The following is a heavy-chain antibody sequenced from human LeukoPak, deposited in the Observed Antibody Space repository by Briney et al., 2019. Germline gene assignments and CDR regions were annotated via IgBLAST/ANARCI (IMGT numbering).Heavy chain of an antibody. J-gene: IGHJ4*02. CDR2: IYHSGST. CDR1: GGSISSSNW. CDR3: ARGIAAAGSYYFDY. V-gene: IGHV4-4*02. D-gene: IGHD6-13*01. Sequence: SETLSLACAVSGGSISSSNWWSWVRQPPGKGLEWIGEIYHSGSTNYNPSLKSRVTISVDKSKNQFSLKLSSVTAADTAVYYCARGIAAAGSYYFDYWGQGTLVTVSS.